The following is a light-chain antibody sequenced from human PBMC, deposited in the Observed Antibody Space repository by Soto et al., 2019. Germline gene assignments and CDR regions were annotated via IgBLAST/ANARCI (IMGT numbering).Light chain of an antibody. CDR3: QQYDGN. CDR2: DAS. CDR1: QNINRW. J-gene: IGKJ2*01. V-gene: IGKV1-5*01. Sequence: DIPLTQSPSTLSASVGDRVTITCRASQNINRWLAWYQQKPGKAPKVLIYDASSLKSGVPSRFSGSGSGTEFTLTITSLQPEDFATYYCQQYDGNFGDVTKLEIK.